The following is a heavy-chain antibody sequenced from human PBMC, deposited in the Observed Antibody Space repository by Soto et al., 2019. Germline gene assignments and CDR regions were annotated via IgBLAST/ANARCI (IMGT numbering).Heavy chain of an antibody. CDR2: IYYSGST. J-gene: IGHJ6*02. Sequence: SETLSLTCAVSGGSISSGGYSWSWIRQPPGEGLEWIGYIYYSGSTNYNPSLKSRVTISVDTSKNQFSLKLSSVTAADTAVYYCARERGYCSGGSCFNYYYYGMDVWGQGTTVTVS. CDR3: ARERGYCSGGSCFNYYYYGMDV. CDR1: GGSISSGGYS. V-gene: IGHV4-61*08. D-gene: IGHD2-15*01.